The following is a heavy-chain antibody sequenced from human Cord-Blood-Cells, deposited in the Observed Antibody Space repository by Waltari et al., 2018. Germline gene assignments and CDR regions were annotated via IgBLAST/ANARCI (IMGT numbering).Heavy chain of an antibody. CDR1: GGTFSSYA. D-gene: IGHD3-22*01. CDR2: IIPIFGTA. Sequence: KKPGSSVKVSCKASGGTFSSYAISWVRQAPGQGLEWMGGIIPIFGTANYAQKFQGRVTITADESTSTAYMELSSLRSEDTAVYYCARVRYYDSSGYYYYFDYWGQGTLVTVSS. V-gene: IGHV1-69*01. CDR3: ARVRYYDSSGYYYYFDY. J-gene: IGHJ4*02.